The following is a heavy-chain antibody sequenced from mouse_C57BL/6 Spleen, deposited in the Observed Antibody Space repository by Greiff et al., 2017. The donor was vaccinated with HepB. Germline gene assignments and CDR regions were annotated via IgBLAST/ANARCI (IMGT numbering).Heavy chain of an antibody. Sequence: QVQLKQSGAELVRPGASVTLSCKASGYTFTDYEMHWVKQTPVHGLEWIGAIDPETGGTAYNQKFKGKAILTADKSSSTAYMELRSLTSEDSAVYYCTRYHYAMDYWGQGTSVTVSS. CDR2: IDPETGGT. J-gene: IGHJ4*01. V-gene: IGHV1-15*01. CDR1: GYTFTDYE. CDR3: TRYHYAMDY.